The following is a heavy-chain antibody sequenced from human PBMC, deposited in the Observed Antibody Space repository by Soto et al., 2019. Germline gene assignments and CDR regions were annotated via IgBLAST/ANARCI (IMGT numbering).Heavy chain of an antibody. V-gene: IGHV4-30-4*01. CDR3: ARTKYCTNTSCYRGRNNWFDP. J-gene: IGHJ5*02. Sequence: LSLTCTVSGGSISSGDYYWSWTRQPPGKGLEWIGYIYYSESTYYNPSLKSRVTISVDTSKNQFSLTLTSVTAADTAMYYCARTKYCTNTSCYRGRNNWFDPWGPGTLVTVSS. CDR2: IYYSEST. D-gene: IGHD2-2*02. CDR1: GGSISSGDYY.